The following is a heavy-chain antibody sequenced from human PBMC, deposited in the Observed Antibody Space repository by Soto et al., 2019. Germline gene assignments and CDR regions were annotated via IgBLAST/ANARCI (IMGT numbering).Heavy chain of an antibody. CDR3: SRGHDYVDYEGDY. D-gene: IGHD4-17*01. Sequence: ASVKVSCKASGYTFTSYDINWVRQATGQGLEWMGGMNPNSGNTGYAQKFQGRVTMTRNTSISTAYMELSSLRSEDTAVYYFSRGHDYVDYEGDYWGQGTLVTVSS. V-gene: IGHV1-8*01. J-gene: IGHJ4*02. CDR1: GYTFTSYD. CDR2: MNPNSGNT.